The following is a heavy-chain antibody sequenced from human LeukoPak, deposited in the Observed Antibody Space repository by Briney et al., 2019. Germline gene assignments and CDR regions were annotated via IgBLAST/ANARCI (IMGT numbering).Heavy chain of an antibody. V-gene: IGHV3-23*01. D-gene: IGHD1-26*01. J-gene: IGHJ4*02. CDR1: GFTFSSYA. CDR3: AKDNSPDGAGRLPKSFFYS. CDR2: IGGSGVNT. Sequence: GGSLRLSCAASGFTFSSYAMSWVRQAPGKGLEWVSPIGGSGVNTYYADTVKGRFTISRDNSKSPLYLQMNSLRAEDTAVYYCAKDNSPDGAGRLPKSFFYSWGQGTLVTVSS.